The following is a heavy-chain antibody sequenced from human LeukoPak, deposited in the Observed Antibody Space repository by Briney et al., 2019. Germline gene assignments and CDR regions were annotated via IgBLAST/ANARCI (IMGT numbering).Heavy chain of an antibody. CDR1: GGSISSSSYY. Sequence: SETLSLTCTVSGGSISSSSYYWGWIRQPPGKGLEWIGSIYYSGSTYYNPSLKSRVTISVDTSKNQFSLKLSSVTAADTAVYYCARAAYYYDSSGYYPIPYAFDIWGQGTMVTVSS. D-gene: IGHD3-22*01. J-gene: IGHJ3*02. CDR2: IYYSGST. CDR3: ARAAYYYDSSGYYPIPYAFDI. V-gene: IGHV4-39*07.